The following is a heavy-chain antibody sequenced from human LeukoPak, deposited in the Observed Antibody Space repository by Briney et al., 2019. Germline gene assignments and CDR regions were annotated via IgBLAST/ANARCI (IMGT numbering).Heavy chain of an antibody. CDR2: IDRSGVT. D-gene: IGHD6-25*01. Sequence: GGSLRLSCAASGFTVHSNYMSWVRQAPGKGLEWVSVIDRSGVTHYADSVKGRFTISRDNSKNTLYLQMNSLRAGDTAVYYCARDRGRYYMDVWGKGTTITISS. CDR1: GFTVHSNY. V-gene: IGHV3-53*01. J-gene: IGHJ6*03. CDR3: ARDRGRYYMDV.